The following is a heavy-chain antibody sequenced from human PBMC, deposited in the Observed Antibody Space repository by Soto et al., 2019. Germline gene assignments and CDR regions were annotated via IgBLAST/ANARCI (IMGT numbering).Heavy chain of an antibody. J-gene: IGHJ5*02. CDR2: IYISGST. Sequence: SETLSLTCTVSGGSFSNYYWSWIRQPAGKGLEWIGRIYISGSTHYNPSLQSRVTMSVDTSKNQFSLILSSVTAADTAVYCCAKSGTSSWSMWFDPWGQGTLVTVSS. CDR1: GGSFSNYY. CDR3: AKSGTSSWSMWFDP. D-gene: IGHD6-13*01. V-gene: IGHV4-4*07.